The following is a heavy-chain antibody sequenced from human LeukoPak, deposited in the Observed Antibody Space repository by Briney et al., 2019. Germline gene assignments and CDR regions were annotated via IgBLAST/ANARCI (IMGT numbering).Heavy chain of an antibody. Sequence: ASVKVSCKASGYTFTGYYIHWVRQAPGQGLEWMGWINPNSGGTNYAQKFQGRVTMTRDTSISTAYMELSRLRSDDTAVYYCARDWGFGESNFDYWGQGTLVTVSS. V-gene: IGHV1-2*02. D-gene: IGHD3-10*01. J-gene: IGHJ4*02. CDR2: INPNSGGT. CDR1: GYTFTGYY. CDR3: ARDWGFGESNFDY.